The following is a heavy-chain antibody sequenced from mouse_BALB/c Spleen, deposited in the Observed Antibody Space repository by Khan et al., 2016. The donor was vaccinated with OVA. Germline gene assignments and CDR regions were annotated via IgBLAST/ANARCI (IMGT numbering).Heavy chain of an antibody. J-gene: IGHJ2*01. CDR3: ARVDTTSLDY. CDR2: IYPGSGNI. V-gene: IGHV1-77*01. CDR1: GYTFTDYY. Sequence: VQLQQSGAELARPGASVKLSCKASGYTFTDYYITWVKQRTGQGLEWIGEIYPGSGNIYYNENFKGKATLTADKSSSTAYMHLSSLTSEDSEVYFCARVDTTSLDYWGQGTTLTVSS. D-gene: IGHD4-1*02.